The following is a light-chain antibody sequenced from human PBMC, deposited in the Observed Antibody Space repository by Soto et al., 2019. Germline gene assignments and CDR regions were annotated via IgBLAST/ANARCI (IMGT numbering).Light chain of an antibody. V-gene: IGKV1-33*01. Sequence: DVLMTQSPSSLSASVGDRVTITCQASQDINNYLNWYQQKPGKAPKLLIYDASNLETGVPLRFSGSGSGTEFTFTISSLQPEDVATYYCQQCYNLPYTFGQGTKLEMK. CDR2: DAS. J-gene: IGKJ2*01. CDR3: QQCYNLPYT. CDR1: QDINNY.